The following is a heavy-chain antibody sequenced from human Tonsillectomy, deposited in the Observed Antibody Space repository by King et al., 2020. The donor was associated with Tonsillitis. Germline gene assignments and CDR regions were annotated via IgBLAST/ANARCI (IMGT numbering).Heavy chain of an antibody. CDR1: GGSISSYY. CDR3: ARESYSYGYGGFDY. J-gene: IGHJ4*02. D-gene: IGHD5-18*01. V-gene: IGHV4-59*01. Sequence: VQLQESGPGLVKPSETLSLTCTVSGGSISSYYWSWIRQPPGKGLEWIGYIYYSGSNNYNPSLKSRVTISVDTSKNQFSLKLSSVTAADTAVYYCARESYSYGYGGFDYWGQGTLVTVSS. CDR2: IYYSGSN.